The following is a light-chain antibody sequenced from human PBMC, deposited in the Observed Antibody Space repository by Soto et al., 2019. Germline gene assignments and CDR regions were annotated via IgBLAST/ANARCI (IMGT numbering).Light chain of an antibody. CDR1: SFDVDDYNS. CDR2: EVN. V-gene: IGLV2-23*02. CDR3: CSYAGSDVFV. Sequence: QSALTQPASVSGSPGQSITISCTGTSFDVDDYNSVSWYQQPPGKAPKLIIYEVNNRPSGVSNRFSGSNSDNTASLTISGLQAEDEADYHCCSYAGSDVFVFGSGTKVTVL. J-gene: IGLJ1*01.